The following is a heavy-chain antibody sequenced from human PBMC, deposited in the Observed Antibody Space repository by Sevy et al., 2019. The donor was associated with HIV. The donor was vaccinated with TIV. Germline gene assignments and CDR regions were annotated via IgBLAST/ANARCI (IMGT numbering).Heavy chain of an antibody. CDR1: GGSISGGGYY. D-gene: IGHD2-15*01. V-gene: IGHV4-31*03. CDR2: IYYSGST. Sequence: SETLSLTCTVSGGSISGGGYYWSWIRQHPGKGLEWIGYIYYSGSTYYNPSLKSRLTISVDTSKNQFSLKLGSVTAADTAVYYCARSYCSGGSCYPAEFDYWGQGTLVTVSS. CDR3: ARSYCSGGSCYPAEFDY. J-gene: IGHJ4*02.